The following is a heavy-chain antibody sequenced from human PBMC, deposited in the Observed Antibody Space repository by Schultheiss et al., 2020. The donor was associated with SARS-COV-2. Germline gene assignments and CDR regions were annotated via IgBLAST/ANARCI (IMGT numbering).Heavy chain of an antibody. J-gene: IGHJ6*02. D-gene: IGHD3-22*01. CDR1: GFTFSDHY. V-gene: IGHV3-72*01. CDR2: IRNKANSYST. Sequence: GGSLKLSCAASGFTFSDHYMEWVRQAPGKGLEWVGHIRNKANSYSTYYAASVKGRFTISRDDSKNSLYLQMHSLKTEDTAVYYCARADRDTDNYYGMDVWGQGTTVTVSS. CDR3: ARADRDTDNYYGMDV.